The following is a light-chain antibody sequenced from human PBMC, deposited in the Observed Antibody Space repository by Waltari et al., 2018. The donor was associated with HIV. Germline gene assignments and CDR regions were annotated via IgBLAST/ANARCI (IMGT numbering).Light chain of an antibody. CDR1: QSFSSY. CDR3: QQRSNWPLT. CDR2: YAS. V-gene: IGKV3-11*01. J-gene: IGKJ4*01. Sequence: EIVLTQSPATLSLSPGERATLSCRASQSFSSYLAWYQQKPGQAPRLLIYYASNRATCIPARFSGSGSGTDFTLTISSLEPEDFAVYFCQQRSNWPLTFGGGTKVEIK.